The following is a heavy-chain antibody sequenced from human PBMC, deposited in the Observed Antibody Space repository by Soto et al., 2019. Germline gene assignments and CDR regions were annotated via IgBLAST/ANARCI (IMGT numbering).Heavy chain of an antibody. CDR2: IYYSGST. D-gene: IGHD5-12*01. CDR3: ARGSWLDLDY. CDR1: GGSVSSGSYY. Sequence: SETLSLTCTVSGGSVSSGSYYWSWIRQPPGKGLEWIGYIYYSGSTNYNPSLKSRVTISVDTSKNQFSLKLSSVTAADTAVYYCARGSWLDLDYWGQGTLVTVSS. J-gene: IGHJ4*02. V-gene: IGHV4-61*01.